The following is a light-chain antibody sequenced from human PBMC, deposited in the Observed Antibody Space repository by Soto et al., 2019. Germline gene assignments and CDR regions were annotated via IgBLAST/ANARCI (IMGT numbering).Light chain of an antibody. Sequence: EIVLTQSPGTLSLSPGERATLSSRASQSVSSSYLAWYQQKPGQAPRLLIYGASSRATGIPDRFSGSGSGTDFTLTISRLEPEDFAVYYCQQYGKTFGQGTKVDIK. CDR2: GAS. CDR1: QSVSSSY. J-gene: IGKJ1*01. CDR3: QQYGKT. V-gene: IGKV3-20*01.